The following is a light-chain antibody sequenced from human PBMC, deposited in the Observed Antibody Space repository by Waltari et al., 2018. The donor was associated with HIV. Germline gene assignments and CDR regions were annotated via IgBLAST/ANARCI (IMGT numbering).Light chain of an antibody. V-gene: IGLV6-57*03. CDR1: SGSIASKY. CDR2: EDN. J-gene: IGLJ3*02. CDR3: QSYDNSVLWV. Sequence: NFMLTQPHSVSESPGKTVTISCTRSSGSIASKYVQWYQQRPGSAPTTVIYEDNQRPSGVPDRFSGPIDSSSNSASLTISGLKTEDEADYYCQSYDNSVLWVFGGGTKLTVL.